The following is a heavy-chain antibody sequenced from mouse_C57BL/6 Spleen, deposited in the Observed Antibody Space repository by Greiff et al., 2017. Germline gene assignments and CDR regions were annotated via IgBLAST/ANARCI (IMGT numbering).Heavy chain of an antibody. CDR2: INYDGSST. CDR3: ARVIYYYGPWYFDV. Sequence: DVKLVESEGGLVQPGSSMKLSCTASGFTFSDYYMAWVRPVPEKGLEWVANINYDGSSTYYLDSLKSRFIISRDNAKNILYLQMSSLKSEDTATYYCARVIYYYGPWYFDVWGTGTTVTVSS. J-gene: IGHJ1*03. CDR1: GFTFSDYY. V-gene: IGHV5-16*01. D-gene: IGHD1-1*01.